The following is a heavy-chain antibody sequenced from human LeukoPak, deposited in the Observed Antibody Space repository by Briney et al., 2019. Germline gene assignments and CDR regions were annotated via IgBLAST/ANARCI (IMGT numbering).Heavy chain of an antibody. CDR2: IYHSGST. D-gene: IGHD3-22*01. CDR1: GGSISSGGYS. J-gene: IGHJ4*02. Sequence: PSQTLSLTCAVSGGSISSGGYSWSWIRQPPGKRLEWIGYIYHSGSTYYNPSLKSRVTISVDRSKNQFSLKLSSVTAADTAVYYCGRVVGDYYDSSGYYLEDWGQGTLVTVSS. V-gene: IGHV4-30-2*01. CDR3: GRVVGDYYDSSGYYLED.